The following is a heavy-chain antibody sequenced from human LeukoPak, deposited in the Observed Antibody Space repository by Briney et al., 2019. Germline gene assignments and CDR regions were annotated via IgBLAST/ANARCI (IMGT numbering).Heavy chain of an antibody. V-gene: IGHV4-34*01. CDR3: ARGYYGSGSHCCHMDV. CDR2: INHSGST. D-gene: IGHD3-10*01. J-gene: IGHJ6*03. Sequence: SETLSLTCAVYVGSFSGYYWSWIRQPPGKGLEWIGKINHSGSTNYNSSLKSRVTISVDTSKNQFSLKLSSVTAADTAVYYCARGYYGSGSHCCHMDVWGKGTTITVS. CDR1: VGSFSGYY.